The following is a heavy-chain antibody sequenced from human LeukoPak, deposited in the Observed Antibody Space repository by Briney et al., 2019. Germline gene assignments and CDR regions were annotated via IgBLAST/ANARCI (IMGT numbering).Heavy chain of an antibody. CDR1: GFTFSSYA. D-gene: IGHD3-3*01. Sequence: GGSLRLSCAASGFTFSSYAMHRVRQAPGKGLEWVAVISYDGSNKYYADSVKGRFTISRDNSKNTLYLQMNSLRAEDTAVYYCARGDFWSGYSIDYWGQGTLVTVSS. CDR2: ISYDGSNK. V-gene: IGHV3-30-3*01. J-gene: IGHJ4*02. CDR3: ARGDFWSGYSIDY.